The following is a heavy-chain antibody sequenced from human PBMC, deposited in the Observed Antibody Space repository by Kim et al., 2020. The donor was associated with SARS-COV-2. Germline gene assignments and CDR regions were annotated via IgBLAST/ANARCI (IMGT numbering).Heavy chain of an antibody. J-gene: IGHJ6*02. D-gene: IGHD2-2*01. CDR1: GFTFSDHY. Sequence: GGSLRLSCAASGFTFSDHYMDWVRQAPGKGLEWVGRTRNKANSYTTEYAASVKGRFTISRDDSKNSLYLQMNSLKTEDTAVYYCARVKIAAMSYYGMDVWGQGTTVTVSS. CDR2: TRNKANSYTT. CDR3: ARVKIAAMSYYGMDV. V-gene: IGHV3-72*01.